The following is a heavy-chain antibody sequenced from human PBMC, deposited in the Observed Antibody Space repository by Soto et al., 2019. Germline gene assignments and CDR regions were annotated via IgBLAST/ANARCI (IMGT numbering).Heavy chain of an antibody. Sequence: EVQLVESGGGLVQPGGSLRLSCAASGFTFSDYDMNWVRQVTGKGLEWVSTIGTADDTYYPGSVKGRLTIYRENAKNSLYLQMNSLSAEDTAVYYCARLHDYFGHIDYWGQGTRVTVSS. V-gene: IGHV3-13*01. CDR3: ARLHDYFGHIDY. D-gene: IGHD3-10*01. CDR2: IGTADDT. J-gene: IGHJ4*02. CDR1: GFTFSDYD.